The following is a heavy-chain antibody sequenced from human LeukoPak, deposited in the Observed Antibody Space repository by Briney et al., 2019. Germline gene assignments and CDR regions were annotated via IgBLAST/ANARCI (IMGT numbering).Heavy chain of an antibody. V-gene: IGHV1-8*02. CDR3: ARGVIAAGGNDFDY. CDR1: GGTFSSYA. CDR2: MSPNSGNT. Sequence: ASVKVSCKASGGTFSSYAISWVRQATGQGLEWMGWMSPNSGNTGYAQKFQGRVTMTRNTSINTAYMELSSLRSEDTAVYYCARGVIAAGGNDFDYWGQGTLVTVSS. J-gene: IGHJ4*02. D-gene: IGHD6-13*01.